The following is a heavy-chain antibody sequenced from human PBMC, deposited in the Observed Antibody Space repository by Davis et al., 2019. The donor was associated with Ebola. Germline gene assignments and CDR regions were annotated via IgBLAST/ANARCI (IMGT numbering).Heavy chain of an antibody. CDR2: INHSGST. CDR3: ARESSSSGSYYTGYYYYGMDV. J-gene: IGHJ6*02. CDR1: GGSFSGYY. D-gene: IGHD3-10*01. Sequence: MPSETLSLTCAVYGGSFSGYYWSWIRQPPGKGLEWIGEINHSGSTNYNPSLKSRVTISVDTSKNQFSLKLSSVTAADTAVYYCARESSSSGSYYTGYYYYGMDVWGQGTTVTVSS. V-gene: IGHV4-34*01.